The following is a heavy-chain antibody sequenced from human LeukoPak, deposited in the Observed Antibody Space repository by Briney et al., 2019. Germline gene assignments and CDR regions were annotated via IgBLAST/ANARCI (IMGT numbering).Heavy chain of an antibody. CDR2: INHSGST. J-gene: IGHJ3*02. V-gene: IGHV4-34*01. CDR1: GGSFSGYY. CDR3: ASSRLLTENDAFDI. D-gene: IGHD6-25*01. Sequence: SETLSLTCAVYGGSFSGYYWSWIRQPPGKGLEWIGEINHSGSTNCNPSLKSRVTISVDTSKNQFSLKLSSVTAADTAVYYCASSRLLTENDAFDIWGQGTMVTVSS.